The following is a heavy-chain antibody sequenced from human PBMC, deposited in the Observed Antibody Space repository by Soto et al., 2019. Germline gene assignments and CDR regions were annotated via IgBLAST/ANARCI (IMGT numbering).Heavy chain of an antibody. D-gene: IGHD3-22*01. CDR3: ARESYYYDSSGYYYDYYYYGMDV. CDR2: IYSGGST. Sequence: GGSLRLSCAASGFTVSSNYMSWVRQAPGKGLEWVSVIYSGGSTYYADSVKGRFTISRDNSKNTLYLQMNSLTAEDTAVYYCARESYYYDSSGYYYDYYYYGMDVWGQGTTVTVSS. J-gene: IGHJ6*02. CDR1: GFTVSSNY. V-gene: IGHV3-53*01.